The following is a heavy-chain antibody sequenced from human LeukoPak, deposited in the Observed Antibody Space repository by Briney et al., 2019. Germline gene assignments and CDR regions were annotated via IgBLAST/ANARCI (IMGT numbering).Heavy chain of an antibody. Sequence: PSETLSLTCTVSGGSISSSSYYWGWIRQPPGKGLEWIGSIYYSGSTYYNPSLKSRVTISVDTSKNQFSLKLSSVTAADTAVYYCARRLSLTGYHMIFDYWGQGTLVTVSS. CDR1: GGSISSSSYY. D-gene: IGHD3-9*01. V-gene: IGHV4-39*01. CDR2: IYYSGST. CDR3: ARRLSLTGYHMIFDY. J-gene: IGHJ4*02.